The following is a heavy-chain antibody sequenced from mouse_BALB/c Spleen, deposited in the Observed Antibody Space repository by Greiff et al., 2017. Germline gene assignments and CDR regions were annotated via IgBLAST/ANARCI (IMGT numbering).Heavy chain of an antibody. D-gene: IGHD1-1*01. CDR1: GYTFTSYN. V-gene: IGHV1-12*01. CDR3: ASGNFAMDY. CDR2: IYPGNGDT. Sequence: LQQPGAELVKPGASVKMSCKASGYTFTSYNMHWVKQTPGQGLEWIGAIYPGNGDTSYNQKFKGKATLTADKSSSTAYMQLSSLTSEDSAVYYCASGNFAMDYWGQGTSVTVSS. J-gene: IGHJ4*01.